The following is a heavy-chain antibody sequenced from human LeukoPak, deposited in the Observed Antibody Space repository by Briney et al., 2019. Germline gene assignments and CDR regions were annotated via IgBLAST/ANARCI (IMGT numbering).Heavy chain of an antibody. V-gene: IGHV3-30*18. J-gene: IGHJ4*02. CDR2: ISYDGSNK. CDR3: AKDLVGLATISSSLIDY. Sequence: GRSLRLSCAASGFTFSSYGMHWVRQAPGKGLEWVAVISYDGSNKYYADSVKGRFTISRDNSKNTLYLQMNSLRAEDTAVYYCAKDLVGLATISSSLIDYWGQGTLVTVSS. D-gene: IGHD5-24*01. CDR1: GFTFSSYG.